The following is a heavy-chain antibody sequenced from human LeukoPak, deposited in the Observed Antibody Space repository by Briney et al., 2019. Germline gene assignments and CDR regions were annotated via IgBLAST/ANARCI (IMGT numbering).Heavy chain of an antibody. CDR3: AKDHRTYYYDSSGFH. CDR2: ISYDGSNK. D-gene: IGHD3-22*01. J-gene: IGHJ4*02. CDR1: GFTFSSYG. V-gene: IGHV3-30*18. Sequence: GRSLRLSCAASGFTFSSYGMHWVRQAPGKGLEWVAVISYDGSNKYYADSVKGRFTISRDNSKNTLYLQMNSLRAEDTAVYYCAKDHRTYYYDSSGFHWGQGTLVTVSS.